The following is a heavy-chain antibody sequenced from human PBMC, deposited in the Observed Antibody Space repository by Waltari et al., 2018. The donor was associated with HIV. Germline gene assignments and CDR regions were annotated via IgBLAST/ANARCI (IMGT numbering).Heavy chain of an antibody. Sequence: VQLVESGGGLVQPGRSLRPSCAASGFTFDDYAMHWVRQAPGKGLEWVAGISWNSGSIGYEDSVKGRFTISRDNAKNAVYLEMNSLRTEDTAWYYCAKGPFDYWGQGTLVTVSS. CDR1: GFTFDDYA. V-gene: IGHV3-9*01. CDR2: ISWNSGSI. J-gene: IGHJ4*02. CDR3: AKGPFDY.